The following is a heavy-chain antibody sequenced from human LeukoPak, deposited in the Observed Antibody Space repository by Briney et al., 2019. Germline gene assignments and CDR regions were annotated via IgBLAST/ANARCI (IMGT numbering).Heavy chain of an antibody. CDR1: GYTLTELS. Sequence: AASVKVSCKVSGYTLTELSMHWVRQAPGKGLEWMGGFDPEDGETIYAQKFQGRVTMTRNTSISTAYMELSSLRSEDTAVYYCARGVGDLGDYWGQGTLVTVSS. CDR3: ARGVGDLGDY. CDR2: FDPEDGET. D-gene: IGHD3-16*01. J-gene: IGHJ4*02. V-gene: IGHV1-24*01.